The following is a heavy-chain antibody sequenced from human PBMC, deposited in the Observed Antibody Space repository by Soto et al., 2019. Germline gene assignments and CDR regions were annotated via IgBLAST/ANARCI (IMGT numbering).Heavy chain of an antibody. V-gene: IGHV3-11*01. CDR2: ISSSGRKI. CDR3: ASVYYYGMDV. CDR1: GFTFSDYY. J-gene: IGHJ6*02. Sequence: GGSLRLSCAASGFTFSDYYMSWIRQAPGKGLEWVSYISSSGRKIYYADPVKGRFTISRDNAKNSLYLQMNSLRAEDTAVYYCASVYYYGMDVWGQGTTVTVSS.